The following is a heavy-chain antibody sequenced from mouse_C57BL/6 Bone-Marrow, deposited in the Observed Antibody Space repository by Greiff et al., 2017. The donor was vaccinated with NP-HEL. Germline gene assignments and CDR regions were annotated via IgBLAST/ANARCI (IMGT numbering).Heavy chain of an antibody. Sequence: EVQLVESGGGLVQPGGSLKLSCAASGFTFSDYGMAWVRQAPRKGPEWVAFISNLAYSIYYADTVTGRFTISRENAKNTLYREMSRLRSEYTAMYYCASHDYDGGGFAYWGQGTLVTVSA. V-gene: IGHV5-15*01. J-gene: IGHJ3*01. D-gene: IGHD2-4*01. CDR2: ISNLAYSI. CDR3: ASHDYDGGGFAY. CDR1: GFTFSDYG.